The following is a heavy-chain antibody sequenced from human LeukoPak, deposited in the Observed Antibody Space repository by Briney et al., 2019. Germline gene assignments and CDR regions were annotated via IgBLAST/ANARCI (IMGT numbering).Heavy chain of an antibody. CDR3: ARETSGYSGYDQSFDY. D-gene: IGHD5-12*01. Sequence: SETLSLTCTVSGGSISSYYWSWIRQPPGKGLEWIGYIYYSGSTNYNPSLKSRVTISVDTSKNQFSLKLSSVTAAGTAVYYCARETSGYSGYDQSFDYWGQGTLVTVSS. CDR1: GGSISSYY. V-gene: IGHV4-59*01. CDR2: IYYSGST. J-gene: IGHJ4*02.